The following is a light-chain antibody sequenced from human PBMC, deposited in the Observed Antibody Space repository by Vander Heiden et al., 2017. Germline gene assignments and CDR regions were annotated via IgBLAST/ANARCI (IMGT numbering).Light chain of an antibody. CDR3: SSYTSSSTPYV. Sequence: QSALTQPVSVSGSPGLSITISCTGTSSDVGGYNYVSWYQQPPGKAPNLMIYEVSNRPSGVSNRFSGSKSGNTASLTISGLQAEDEADYYCSSYTSSSTPYVFGTGTKVTVL. CDR2: EVS. V-gene: IGLV2-14*01. CDR1: SSDVGGYNY. J-gene: IGLJ1*01.